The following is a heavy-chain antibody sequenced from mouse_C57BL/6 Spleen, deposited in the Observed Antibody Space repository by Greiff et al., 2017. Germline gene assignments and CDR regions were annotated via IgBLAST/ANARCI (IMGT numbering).Heavy chain of an antibody. CDR3: ARGGVGRDYFDY. CDR2: IYPGDGDT. Sequence: VQLQQSGPELVKPGASVKISCKASGYAFSSSWMNWVKQRPGKGLEWIGRIYPGDGDTNYNGKFKGKATLTADKSSSTAYMQLSSLTSEDSAVYFCARGGVGRDYFDYWGQGTTLTVSS. D-gene: IGHD4-1*01. CDR1: GYAFSSSW. J-gene: IGHJ2*01. V-gene: IGHV1-82*01.